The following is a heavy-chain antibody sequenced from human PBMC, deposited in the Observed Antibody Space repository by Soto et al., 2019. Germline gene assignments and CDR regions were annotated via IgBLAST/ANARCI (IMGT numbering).Heavy chain of an antibody. V-gene: IGHV1-69*08. CDR1: GGTFSSYT. Sequence: QVQLVQSGAEVKKPGSSVKVSCKASGGTFSSYTISWVRQAPGQGLEWMGRIIPILGIANYAQKFQGRVTITADKSTSTANMELSSMESADTAVYYCARDNILEVVAATPSWFDPWGQGTLDTVSS. CDR2: IIPILGIA. J-gene: IGHJ5*02. D-gene: IGHD2-15*01. CDR3: ARDNILEVVAATPSWFDP.